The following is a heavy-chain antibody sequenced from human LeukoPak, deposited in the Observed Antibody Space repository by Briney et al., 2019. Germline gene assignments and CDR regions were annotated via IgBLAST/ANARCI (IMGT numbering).Heavy chain of an antibody. D-gene: IGHD1-26*01. CDR2: ISYDGSNK. CDR1: GFTFSSYA. J-gene: IGHJ4*02. CDR3: ARSGAISGSYSSRYLPGDY. V-gene: IGHV3-30-3*01. Sequence: PGGSLRLSCAASGFTFSSYAMHWVRQAPGKGLEWVAVISYDGSNKYYADSVKGRFTISRDNSKNTLYLQMNSLRAEDTAVYYCARSGAISGSYSSRYLPGDYWGQGTLVTVSS.